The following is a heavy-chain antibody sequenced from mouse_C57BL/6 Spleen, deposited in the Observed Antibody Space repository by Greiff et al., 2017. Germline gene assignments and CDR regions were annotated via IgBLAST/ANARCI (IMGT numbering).Heavy chain of an antibody. CDR1: GYAFSSSW. CDR3: ARWGPTIMYFDV. V-gene: IGHV1-82*01. CDR2: IYPGDGDT. D-gene: IGHD2-12*01. Sequence: VQVVESGPELVKPGASMKISCKASGYAFSSSWMNWVKQRPGKGLEWIGRIYPGDGDTNYNGKFKGKATLTADKSSSTAYMQLSSLTSEDSAVYFCARWGPTIMYFDVWGTGTTVTVSS. J-gene: IGHJ1*03.